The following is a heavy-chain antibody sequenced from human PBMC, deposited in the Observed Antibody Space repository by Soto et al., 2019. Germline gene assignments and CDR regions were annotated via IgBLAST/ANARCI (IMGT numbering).Heavy chain of an antibody. CDR1: GFNFKAYG. CDR3: AKPYFDFWSGYYAAPKEDAFDV. Sequence: QVHLVESGGGVVQPGRSLRLSCVASGFNFKAYGMHWVRQAPGKGLEWVAVISTDGTNQHHADSVKGRFTISRDNFKNTLYLQMNSLRPEDTAVYFCAKPYFDFWSGYYAAPKEDAFDVWGQGTMLTVSS. J-gene: IGHJ3*01. D-gene: IGHD3-3*01. CDR2: ISTDGTNQ. V-gene: IGHV3-30-3*01.